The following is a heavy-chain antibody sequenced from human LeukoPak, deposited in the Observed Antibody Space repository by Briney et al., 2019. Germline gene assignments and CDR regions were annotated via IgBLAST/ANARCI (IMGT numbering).Heavy chain of an antibody. CDR2: IRYDGSNK. J-gene: IGHJ4*02. D-gene: IGHD2-2*02. CDR3: AKDQTGSIVVVPAAIGY. Sequence: GGSLRLSCAASGFTFSSYGMHWVRQAPGKGLEWVAFIRYDGSNKYYADSVKGRFTISRDNSKNTLYLQMNSLRAEDTAVYYCAKDQTGSIVVVPAAIGYWGQGTLVTVSS. V-gene: IGHV3-30*02. CDR1: GFTFSSYG.